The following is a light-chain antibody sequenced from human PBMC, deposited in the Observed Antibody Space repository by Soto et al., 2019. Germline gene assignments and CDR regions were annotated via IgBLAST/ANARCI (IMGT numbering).Light chain of an antibody. CDR3: KQYNSYSLYT. J-gene: IGKJ2*01. CDR1: QSISSC. Sequence: DIQMTQSPSTLSASVGDRVTITCRASQSISSCLAWYQQKPGKAPKLLFYVASSLESGVPSRFSGVGSGTEFTLTISSLQPDDFATYYCKQYNSYSLYTFGQGTKLEIK. V-gene: IGKV1-5*01. CDR2: VAS.